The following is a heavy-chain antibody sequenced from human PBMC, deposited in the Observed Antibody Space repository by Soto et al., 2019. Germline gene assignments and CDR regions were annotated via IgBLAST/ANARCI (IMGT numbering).Heavy chain of an antibody. D-gene: IGHD2-8*02. V-gene: IGHV4-34*01. J-gene: IGHJ4*02. Sequence: QVQLQQWGAGLLKPSETLSLTCAVYGGSFSGYYWTWIRQPPGTGLEWIGEINHSGSTNYTPSLKSRVTISRDTSKNHFSMKLTSVTAADAAVKYCARDKITGLFDYWGQGTLVTVAS. CDR3: ARDKITGLFDY. CDR1: GGSFSGYY. CDR2: INHSGST.